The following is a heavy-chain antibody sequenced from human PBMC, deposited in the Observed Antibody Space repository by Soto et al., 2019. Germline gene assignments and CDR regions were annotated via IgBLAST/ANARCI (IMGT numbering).Heavy chain of an antibody. V-gene: IGHV4-30-4*01. CDR2: IYYSGST. Sequence: SEPLSLTCTVSGGSISSGDYYWSWIRQPPGKGLEWIGYIYYSGSTYYNPSLKSRVTISVDTSKNQFSLKLSSVTAADTAVYYCARGHRFMYYYIVDLWGQGTLVTV. D-gene: IGHD3-10*01. CDR1: GGSISSGDYY. J-gene: IGHJ5*02. CDR3: ARGHRFMYYYIVDL.